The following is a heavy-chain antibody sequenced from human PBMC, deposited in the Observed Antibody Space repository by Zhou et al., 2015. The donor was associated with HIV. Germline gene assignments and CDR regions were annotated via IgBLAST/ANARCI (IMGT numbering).Heavy chain of an antibody. CDR2: ITPTFGTA. V-gene: IGHV1-69*01. CDR1: GGTLSSYA. D-gene: IGHD4-17*01. Sequence: QVQLVQSGAEVKKPGSSVTVSCKASGGTLSSYAISWVRQAPGRGLEWMGGITPTFGTANYAQQFEGRVTITADESTSTAYMELSSLRSEDTAVYFCARDTNDYGDGYAFDIWGPRDNGHRLF. J-gene: IGHJ3*02. CDR3: ARDTNDYGDGYAFDI.